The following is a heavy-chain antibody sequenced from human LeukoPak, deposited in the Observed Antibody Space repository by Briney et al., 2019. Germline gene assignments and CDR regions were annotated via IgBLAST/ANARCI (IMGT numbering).Heavy chain of an antibody. J-gene: IGHJ4*02. V-gene: IGHV3-7*04. D-gene: IGHD5-18*01. CDR1: GFTFSRYW. CDR3: ARARGYSYNPLFDS. CDR2: INQDGGEF. Sequence: GGSLRLSCVASGFTFSRYWMSWVRQAPGKGLEWVANINQDGGEFYYVDAVKGRFTISRDNAKNSLYLQMNSLRADDTAVYYCARARGYSYNPLFDSWGQGTLVTVSS.